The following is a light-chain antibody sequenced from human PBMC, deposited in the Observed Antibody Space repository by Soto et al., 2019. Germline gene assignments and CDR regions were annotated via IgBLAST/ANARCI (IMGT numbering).Light chain of an antibody. J-gene: IGLJ3*02. CDR1: VLTKKC. CDR3: YSTPDNNLV. V-gene: IGLV3-27*01. Sequence: SYELTQPSSVSVSPGQTARITCSGDVLTKKCARWFQREPGQAPVVVTYQDSERPSGIPERFSGSSSGTTVTLTISGARGEDEAAFYCYSTPDNNLVFGGGTKLTVL. CDR2: QDS.